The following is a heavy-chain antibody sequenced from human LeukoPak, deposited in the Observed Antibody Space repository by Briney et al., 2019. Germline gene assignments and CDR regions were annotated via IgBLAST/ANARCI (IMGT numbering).Heavy chain of an antibody. Sequence: PGGSLRLSCAASGATLSGYSMSWVRQAPGKGLEWVSYISSSSTNIYYTDSVKGRFTISRDNAKNSLYLQMNSLRAEDTAVYYCARDDTAVAGTELDFWGQGTLVTVSS. D-gene: IGHD6-19*01. CDR2: ISSSSTNI. J-gene: IGHJ4*02. V-gene: IGHV3-21*01. CDR1: GATLSGYS. CDR3: ARDDTAVAGTELDF.